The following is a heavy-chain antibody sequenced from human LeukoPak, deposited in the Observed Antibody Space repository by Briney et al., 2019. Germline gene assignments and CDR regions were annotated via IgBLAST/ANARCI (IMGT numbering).Heavy chain of an antibody. CDR1: GFTFSDCD. CDR2: ISYMGDHR. D-gene: IGHD6-25*01. V-gene: IGHV3-21*06. J-gene: IGHJ4*02. Sequence: GGSLRLSCTASGFTFSDCDMNWFRQAPGKGLQWVSSISYMGDHRYYADSAKGRFTISRDNAKNSLYLQMDNLRADDTAVYYCGKAFPPLRVAAAGDYWGQGTLVTVCS. CDR3: GKAFPPLRVAAAGDY.